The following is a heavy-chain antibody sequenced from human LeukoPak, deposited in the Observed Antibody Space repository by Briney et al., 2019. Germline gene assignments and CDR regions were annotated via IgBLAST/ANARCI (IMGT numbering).Heavy chain of an antibody. V-gene: IGHV3-48*01. CDR2: ISSSSTTI. D-gene: IGHD1-26*01. J-gene: IGHJ4*02. CDR3: ARDPDQGRGFDF. CDR1: GFTFSSYS. Sequence: GGSLRLSCAASGFTFSSYSMNWARQAPGRGLEWVSYISSSSTTIYYADSVKGRFTISRDNAKNSLYLQMNSLRVEDTAVYYCARDPDQGRGFDFWGQGTLVTASS.